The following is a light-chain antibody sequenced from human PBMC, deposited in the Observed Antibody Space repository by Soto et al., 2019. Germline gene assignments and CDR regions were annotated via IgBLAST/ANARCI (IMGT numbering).Light chain of an antibody. V-gene: IGKV3-11*02. CDR3: HQYGRSPPIT. CDR1: ERATNY. Sequence: EIVLTQSPATLSLSPGESGTLSCRASERATNYLAWYQQKTGQAPRRLVYDVSNRSTAIPDRFSGSGSGREFTLPTSRLEAEDFSVYYCHQYGRSPPITFGQGTRLEIK. CDR2: DVS. J-gene: IGKJ5*01.